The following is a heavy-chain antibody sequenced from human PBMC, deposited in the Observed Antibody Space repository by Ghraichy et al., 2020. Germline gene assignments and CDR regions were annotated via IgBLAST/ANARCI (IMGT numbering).Heavy chain of an antibody. CDR1: GSTYTTPG. J-gene: IGHJ4*02. CDR2: ISTHSGLT. V-gene: IGHV1-18*01. D-gene: IGHD4-17*01. Sequence: ASVKVSCKASGSTYTTPGISWERQAPGQGLEWKGWISTHSGLTTYAQKVQDRVTMTTDTSTSTAYMELRSLRSDDTAVYFCARDTSDYGDPNDYWGQGTLVTVSS. CDR3: ARDTSDYGDPNDY.